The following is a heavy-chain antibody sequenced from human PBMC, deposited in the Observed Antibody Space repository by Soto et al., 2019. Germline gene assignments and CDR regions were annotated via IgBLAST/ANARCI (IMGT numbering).Heavy chain of an antibody. CDR1: GGSISSCY. J-gene: IGHJ4*02. Sequence: SETLSLTCTVSGGSISSCYWSWIRHPPGKGLEWIGYIYYSGSTNYNPSLKSRVTISVDTSKNQFSLKLSSVTAADTAVYYCASTYYYDSSGSGPTTGAFDYWGQGTLVTVSS. D-gene: IGHD3-22*01. V-gene: IGHV4-59*01. CDR2: IYYSGST. CDR3: ASTYYYDSSGSGPTTGAFDY.